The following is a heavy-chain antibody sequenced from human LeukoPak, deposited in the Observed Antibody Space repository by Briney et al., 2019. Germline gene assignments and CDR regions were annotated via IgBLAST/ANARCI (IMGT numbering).Heavy chain of an antibody. CDR1: GFTFNRDW. J-gene: IGHJ4*02. Sequence: TGGSLRLSCAASGFTFNRDWTAWVRQAPGKGLEWVANIKEDGSEKNYVDSVKGRFTISRDNAVNSVYLQMNDLRAEDTGVYYCATKEPSTSSWSYWGQGTLVTVSS. V-gene: IGHV3-7*01. CDR3: ATKEPSTSSWSY. D-gene: IGHD6-13*01. CDR2: IKEDGSEK.